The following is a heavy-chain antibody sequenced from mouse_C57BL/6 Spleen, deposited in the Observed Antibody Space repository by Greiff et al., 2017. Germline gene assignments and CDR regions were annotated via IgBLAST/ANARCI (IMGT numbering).Heavy chain of an antibody. CDR2: ISDGGSYT. J-gene: IGHJ2*01. Sequence: EVQVVESGGGLVKPGGSLKLSCAASGFTFSSYAMSWVRQTPEKRLEWVATISDGGSYTYYPDNVKGRFTISRDNAKNNLYLQMSHLKSEDTAMYYCARDDYGSRDFDYWGQGTTLTVSS. CDR3: ARDDYGSRDFDY. V-gene: IGHV5-4*01. CDR1: GFTFSSYA. D-gene: IGHD1-1*01.